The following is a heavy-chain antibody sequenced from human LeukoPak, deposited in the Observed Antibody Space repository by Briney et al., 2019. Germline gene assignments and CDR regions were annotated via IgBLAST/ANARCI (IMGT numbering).Heavy chain of an antibody. V-gene: IGHV4-4*02. CDR1: GGSISSSNW. CDR3: ARAFISGGSWAGSD. J-gene: IGHJ4*02. Sequence: PSGTLSLTCAVSGGSISSSNWWSWVRQPPGKGLEWIGEICHSGSTNYNPSLKSRVTISVDKSKNQFPLKLSSVTAADTAVYYCARAFISGGSWAGSDWGQGTLVTVSS. CDR2: ICHSGST. D-gene: IGHD2-15*01.